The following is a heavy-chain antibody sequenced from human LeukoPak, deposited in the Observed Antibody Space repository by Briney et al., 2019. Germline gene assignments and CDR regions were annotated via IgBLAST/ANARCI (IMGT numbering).Heavy chain of an antibody. J-gene: IGHJ4*02. V-gene: IGHV4-34*01. D-gene: IGHD3-10*01. CDR1: GGSFSGYY. CDR2: INHSGST. Sequence: PSETLSLTCAVYGGSFSGYYWSWIRQPPGKGLEWIGEINHSGSTNYNPSLKSRVTISVDTSKNQFSLKLSSVTAADTAVYYCARGPVRGVRLSDYWGQGTLVTVSS. CDR3: ARGPVRGVRLSDY.